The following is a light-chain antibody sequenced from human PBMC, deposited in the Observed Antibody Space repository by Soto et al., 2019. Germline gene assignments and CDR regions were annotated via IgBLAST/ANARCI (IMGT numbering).Light chain of an antibody. CDR1: ASNFGAGYD. J-gene: IGLJ2*01. CDR2: GNT. Sequence: QAVVTQPPSVSGAPGQRVTISCTGSASNFGAGYDVHWYQQFPGTTPKFLIYGNTNRPSGVPDRFSASKSGTSASLDITGLQAEDEAEYFCQSYDSSLTVVFGGGTKVTVL. V-gene: IGLV1-40*01. CDR3: QSYDSSLTVV.